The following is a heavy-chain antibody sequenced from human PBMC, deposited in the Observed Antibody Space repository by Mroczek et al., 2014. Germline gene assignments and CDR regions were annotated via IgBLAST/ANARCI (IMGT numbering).Heavy chain of an antibody. J-gene: IGHJ6*03. D-gene: IGHD4-17*01. V-gene: IGHV4-39*01. Sequence: QVQLQHGGPGLVKPSETLSLTCTVSGGSISSSSYYWGWIRQPPGKGLEWIGSIYYSGSTYYNPSLKSRVTISVDTSKNQFSLKLSSVTAADTAVYYCARKYGLYYYYYMDVWGKGTTVTVSS. CDR2: IYYSGST. CDR1: GGSISSSSYY. CDR3: ARKYGLYYYYYMDV.